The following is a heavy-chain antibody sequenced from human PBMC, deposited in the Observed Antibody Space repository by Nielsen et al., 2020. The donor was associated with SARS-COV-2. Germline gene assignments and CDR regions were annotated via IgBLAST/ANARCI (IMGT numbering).Heavy chain of an antibody. CDR3: ARDHRFGYGDSYYYGMDV. J-gene: IGHJ6*02. CDR1: GFTFSSYG. CDR2: IKQDGSEK. D-gene: IGHD4-17*01. V-gene: IGHV3-7*01. Sequence: GESLKISCAASGFTFSSYGMHWVRQAPGKGLEWVANIKQDGSEKYYVDSVKGRFTISRDNAKNSLYLQMNSLRAEGTAVDYCARDHRFGYGDSYYYGMDVWGQGTTVTVSS.